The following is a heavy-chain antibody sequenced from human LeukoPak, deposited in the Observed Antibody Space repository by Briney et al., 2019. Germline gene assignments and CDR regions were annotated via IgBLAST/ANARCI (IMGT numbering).Heavy chain of an antibody. CDR3: ARHADSGLWFGELLHLDY. Sequence: PSETLSLTCTVSGGSISSSSYYSGWIRQPPGKGLEWIGSIYYSGSTYYNPSLKSRVTISVDTSKNQFSLKLSSVTAADTAVYYCARHADSGLWFGELLHLDYWGQGTLVTVSS. CDR1: GGSISSSSYY. V-gene: IGHV4-39*01. CDR2: IYYSGST. D-gene: IGHD3-10*01. J-gene: IGHJ4*02.